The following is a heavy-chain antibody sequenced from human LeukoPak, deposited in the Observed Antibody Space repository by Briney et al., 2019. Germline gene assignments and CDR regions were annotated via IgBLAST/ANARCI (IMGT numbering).Heavy chain of an antibody. CDR2: MNPNSGNT. J-gene: IGHJ4*02. CDR1: GYTFTSYD. V-gene: IGHV1-8*01. D-gene: IGHD6-19*01. CDR3: ASGGQWLVMYYFDY. Sequence: GASVKVSCKASGYTFTSYDIHWVRQATGQGLEWMGWMNPNSGNTGYAQKFQGRVTMTRNTSISTAYIELSSLRSEDTAVYYCASGGQWLVMYYFDYWGQGTLVTVSS.